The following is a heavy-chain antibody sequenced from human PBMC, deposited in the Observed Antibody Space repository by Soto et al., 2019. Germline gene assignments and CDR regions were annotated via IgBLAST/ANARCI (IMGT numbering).Heavy chain of an antibody. J-gene: IGHJ4*02. Sequence: PSETLSLTCTVSGGSVSSGSYYWSWIRQPPGKGLEWIGYIYYSGSTNYNPSLKSRVTISVDTSKNQFSLKLSSVTAADTAVYYCARGSYGYGSFDHWGQGTLVTVSS. V-gene: IGHV4-61*01. CDR2: IYYSGST. D-gene: IGHD5-18*01. CDR3: ARGSYGYGSFDH. CDR1: GGSVSSGSYY.